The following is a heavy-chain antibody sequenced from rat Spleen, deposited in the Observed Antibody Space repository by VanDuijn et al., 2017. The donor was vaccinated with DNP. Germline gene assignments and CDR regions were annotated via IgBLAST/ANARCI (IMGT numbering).Heavy chain of an antibody. CDR3: ARGNDDYYPNWYFDF. V-gene: IGHV3-1*01. J-gene: IGHJ1*01. Sequence: EVQLQESGPGLVKPSQSLSLTCSFTGFSITGYYWAWIRKLPGNKMEWIGYIDYSGNTGYNPSLKSRISITRDTSNNQFFLQLKSVTTEDTATYYCARGNDDYYPNWYFDFWGPGTMVTVSS. D-gene: IGHD1-12*03. CDR1: GFSITGYY. CDR2: IDYSGNT.